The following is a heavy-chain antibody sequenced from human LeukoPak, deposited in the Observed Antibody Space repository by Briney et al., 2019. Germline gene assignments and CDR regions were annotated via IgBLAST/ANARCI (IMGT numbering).Heavy chain of an antibody. D-gene: IGHD3-22*01. Sequence: PGGSLRLSCAASGFTFSNYAMSWVRQAPGKGLEWVANIKQDGSEKYYVDSVKGRFTISRDNAKNSLYLQMNSLRAEDTAVYYCARDLDADYYDSSGYYLLGPDNWFDPWGQGTLVTVSS. J-gene: IGHJ5*02. V-gene: IGHV3-7*03. CDR3: ARDLDADYYDSSGYYLLGPDNWFDP. CDR2: IKQDGSEK. CDR1: GFTFSNYA.